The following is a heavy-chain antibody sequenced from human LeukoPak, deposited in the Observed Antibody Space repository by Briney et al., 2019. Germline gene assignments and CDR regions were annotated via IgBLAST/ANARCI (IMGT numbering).Heavy chain of an antibody. CDR2: IYYSGST. CDR3: ARAVATGSCWPRRHLLGEIN. J-gene: IGHJ4*02. D-gene: IGHD6-19*01. Sequence: SETLSLTCTVSGGSISSSSYYWGWIRQPPGKGLEWIGGIYYSGSTYYNPSLKSRATISVDTSKNQFSLKLSSVTAADTAVYYCARAVATGSCWPRRHLLGEINWGQGTLVTVSS. CDR1: GGSISSSSYY. V-gene: IGHV4-39*07.